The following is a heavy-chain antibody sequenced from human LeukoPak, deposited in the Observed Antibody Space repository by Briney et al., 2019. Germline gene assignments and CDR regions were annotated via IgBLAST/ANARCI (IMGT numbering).Heavy chain of an antibody. Sequence: PGGSLRLSCAASGFTFSSYAMSWVRQAPGKGLVWVSRINGDGSSTRDADSVKGRFTISRDNAKNTLYLQMNSLRAEDTAVYYCARGIFSYDAFDIWGPGTMVTVSS. CDR3: ARGIFSYDAFDI. V-gene: IGHV3-74*01. J-gene: IGHJ3*02. CDR1: GFTFSSYA. CDR2: INGDGSST. D-gene: IGHD3-3*01.